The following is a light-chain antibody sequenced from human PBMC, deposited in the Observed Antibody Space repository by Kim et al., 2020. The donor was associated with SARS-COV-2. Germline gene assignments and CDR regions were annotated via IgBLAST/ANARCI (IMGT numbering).Light chain of an antibody. V-gene: IGKV3-15*01. CDR1: QSVSSN. J-gene: IGKJ4*01. CDR2: GAS. Sequence: SVVPGDSAPLSCRASQSVSSNLAWYQQKPGQAPRLLIYGASTRATGIPARCSGRGSGTEFTLTISSLQSEDFAVYYCQQYNNWLTFGGGTKVEIK. CDR3: QQYNNWLT.